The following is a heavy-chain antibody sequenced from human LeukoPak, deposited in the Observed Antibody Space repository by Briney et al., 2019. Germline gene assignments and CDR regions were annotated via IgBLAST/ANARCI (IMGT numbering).Heavy chain of an antibody. D-gene: IGHD1-26*01. V-gene: IGHV4-39*07. CDR3: ARGAYLVGATPGTVDY. J-gene: IGHJ4*02. CDR1: GGSISSSSYY. CDR2: INHSGST. Sequence: SETLSLTRTVSGGSISSSSYYWGWIRQPPGKGLEWIGEINHSGSTNYNPSLKSRVTISVDTSKSQFSLKLSSVTAADTAVYYCARGAYLVGATPGTVDYWGQGTLVTVSS.